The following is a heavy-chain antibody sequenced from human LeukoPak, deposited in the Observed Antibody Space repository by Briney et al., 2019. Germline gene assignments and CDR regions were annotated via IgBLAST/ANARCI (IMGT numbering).Heavy chain of an antibody. CDR2: IRYDGSNK. D-gene: IGHD5-12*01. J-gene: IGHJ3*02. V-gene: IGHV3-30*02. Sequence: GGSLRLSCAASGFTFSSYGMHWVRQAPGKGLEWVAFIRYDGSNKYYADSVKGRFTISRDNSKNTLYLQMNSLRAEDTAVYYCARDSGYEAIISEDAFDIWGQGTMVTVSS. CDR3: ARDSGYEAIISEDAFDI. CDR1: GFTFSSYG.